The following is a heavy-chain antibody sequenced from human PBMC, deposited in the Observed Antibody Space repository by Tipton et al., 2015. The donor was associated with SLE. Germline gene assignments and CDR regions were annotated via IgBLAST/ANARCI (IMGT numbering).Heavy chain of an antibody. J-gene: IGHJ4*02. D-gene: IGHD2-15*01. Sequence: LRLSCTVSGGSNRSHYWSWIRQPPGKGLEWIGYIYYSGSTNYNPSLKSRVTISVDTSKNQFSLKLSSVTAADTAVYYCARVSGGSSAWWFDYWGQGTLVTVSS. CDR3: ARVSGGSSAWWFDY. V-gene: IGHV4-59*11. CDR1: GGSNRSHY. CDR2: IYYSGST.